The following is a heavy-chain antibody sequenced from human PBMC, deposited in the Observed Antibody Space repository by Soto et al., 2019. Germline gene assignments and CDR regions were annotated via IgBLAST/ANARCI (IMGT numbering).Heavy chain of an antibody. J-gene: IGHJ6*02. Sequence: GGSLRLSCEASGFTFSDYGMHWVRQAPGKGLEWVAVISYDGTKKHHVDSVKGRFTISRENSKNTLYLQTNSLRAEDTAVYYCAKTFYDFWSGYYDDRYYYGMDVWGQGTTVTVSS. CDR1: GFTFSDYG. V-gene: IGHV3-30*18. CDR3: AKTFYDFWSGYYDDRYYYGMDV. D-gene: IGHD3-3*01. CDR2: ISYDGTKK.